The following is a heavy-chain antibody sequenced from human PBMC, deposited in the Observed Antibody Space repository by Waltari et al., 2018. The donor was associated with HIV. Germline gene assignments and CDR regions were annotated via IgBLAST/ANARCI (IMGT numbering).Heavy chain of an antibody. D-gene: IGHD2-15*01. CDR3: ARVAATPGVPHYYYYGMDV. V-gene: IGHV1-8*01. CDR2: MNPNSGNT. CDR1: GYTFTSYD. Sequence: QVQLVQSGAEVKKPGASVKVSCKASGYTFTSYDINWVRQATGQGLEWMGWMNPNSGNTGYAQKFQGRVTMTRNTSISTAYMELSSLRSEDTAVYYCARVAATPGVPHYYYYGMDVWGQGTTVTVSS. J-gene: IGHJ6*02.